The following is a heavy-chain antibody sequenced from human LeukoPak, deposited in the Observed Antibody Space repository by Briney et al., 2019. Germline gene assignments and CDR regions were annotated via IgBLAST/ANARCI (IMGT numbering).Heavy chain of an antibody. CDR1: GGSISSYY. J-gene: IGHJ6*03. CDR3: SRARSGWSFGGGYYYYYMDV. V-gene: IGHV4-4*07. Sequence: PSETLSLTCTVSGGSISSYYWSWIRQPAGKGLEWIGRIYTSGSTNYNPSLKSRVTISVDKSKNQFSLKLSSVTAADTAVYYCSRARSGWSFGGGYYYYYMDVWGKGTTVTFSS. D-gene: IGHD6-19*01. CDR2: IYTSGST.